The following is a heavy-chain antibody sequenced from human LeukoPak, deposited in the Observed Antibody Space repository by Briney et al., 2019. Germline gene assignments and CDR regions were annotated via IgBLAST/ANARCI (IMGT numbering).Heavy chain of an antibody. CDR3: ARGPYDSSGYYQD. J-gene: IGHJ4*02. CDR1: GFTFSSYS. V-gene: IGHV3-48*04. CDR2: LSSSSSTI. D-gene: IGHD3-22*01. Sequence: GGSLRLFCAASGFTFSSYSMNWVRQAPGKGLEWVSYLSSSSSTIYYADSVKGRFTISRDNAKNSLYLQMNSLRAEDTAVYYCARGPYDSSGYYQDWGQGTLVTVSS.